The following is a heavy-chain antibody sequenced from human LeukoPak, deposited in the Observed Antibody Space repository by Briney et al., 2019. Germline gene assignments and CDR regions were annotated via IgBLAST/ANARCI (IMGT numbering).Heavy chain of an antibody. CDR1: GGSISSYY. CDR3: ASELGTSYYYYYGMDV. V-gene: IGHV4-59*08. CDR2: IYYSGST. D-gene: IGHD1-26*01. Sequence: PSETLSLTCTVSGGSISSYYWSWIRQPPGKGLEWIGYIYYSGSTNYNPSLKSRVTISVDTSKNQFSLKLSSVTAADTAVYYCASELGTSYYYYYGMDVWGQGTTVTVSS. J-gene: IGHJ6*02.